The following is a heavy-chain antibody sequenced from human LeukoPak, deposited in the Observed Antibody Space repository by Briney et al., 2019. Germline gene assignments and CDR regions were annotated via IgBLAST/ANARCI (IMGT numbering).Heavy chain of an antibody. Sequence: GGSLRLSCAASGFTFSSYSMNWVRQAPGKGLEWVSYISSSSSTIYYADPVKGRFTISRDNAKNSLYLQMNSLRAEDTAVYYCASIVSAFDIWGQGTMVTVSS. D-gene: IGHD2/OR15-2a*01. CDR2: ISSSSSTI. CDR3: ASIVSAFDI. J-gene: IGHJ3*02. CDR1: GFTFSSYS. V-gene: IGHV3-48*01.